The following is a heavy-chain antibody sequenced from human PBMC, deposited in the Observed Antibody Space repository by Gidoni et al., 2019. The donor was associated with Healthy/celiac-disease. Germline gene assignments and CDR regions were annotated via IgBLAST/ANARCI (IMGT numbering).Heavy chain of an antibody. J-gene: IGHJ4*02. CDR2: LSGSGGST. CDR1: GFTFSSYA. D-gene: IGHD3-22*01. Sequence: EVQLLESGGGLVQPGGSLRLSCAASGFTFSSYAMSWVREAPGKGLEWVSALSGSGGSTYYADSVKGRFTISRDNSKNTLYLQMNSLRAEDTAVYYCAKDREEYYYDSSGYYYKPTPFDYWGQGTLVTVSS. CDR3: AKDREEYYYDSSGYYYKPTPFDY. V-gene: IGHV3-23*01.